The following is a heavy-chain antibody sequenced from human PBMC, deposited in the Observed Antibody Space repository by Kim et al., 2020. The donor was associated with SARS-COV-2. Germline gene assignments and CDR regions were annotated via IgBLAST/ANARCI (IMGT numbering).Heavy chain of an antibody. CDR1: GFTFSSYS. Sequence: GGSLRLSCAASGFTFSSYSMNWVRQAPGKGLEWVSSISSSSSYIYYADSVKGRFTISRDNAKNSLYLQMNSLRAEDTAVYYCARVGVVTVASPFDYFDYWGQGTLVTVSS. CDR3: ARVGVVTVASPFDYFDY. CDR2: ISSSSSYI. D-gene: IGHD2-21*02. J-gene: IGHJ4*02. V-gene: IGHV3-21*01.